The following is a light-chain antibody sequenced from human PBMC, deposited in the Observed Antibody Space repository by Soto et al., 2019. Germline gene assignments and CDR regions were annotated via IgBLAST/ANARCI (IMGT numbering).Light chain of an antibody. CDR2: GAS. CDR3: QQYASSPT. Sequence: EIVLTQSPGTLSLSPGERATLSCRASQSVSSSYLAWYQQKPGQAPRLLIYGASSRATGIPDRFSGSGSGTDFTLTISRLEPEDFEVYYCQQYASSPTFGGGTKVEIK. V-gene: IGKV3-20*01. J-gene: IGKJ4*01. CDR1: QSVSSSY.